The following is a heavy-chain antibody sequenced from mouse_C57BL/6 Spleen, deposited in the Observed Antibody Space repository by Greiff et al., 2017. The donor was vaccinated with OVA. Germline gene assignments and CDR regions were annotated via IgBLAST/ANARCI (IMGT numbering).Heavy chain of an antibody. D-gene: IGHD4-1*02. V-gene: IGHV5-6*01. CDR3: ARHQLGVFDY. CDR1: GFTFSSYG. J-gene: IGHJ2*01. Sequence: EVKLMESGGDLVKPGGSLKLSCAASGFTFSSYGMSWVRQTPDKRLEWVATISSGGSYTYYPDSVKGRFTISRDNAKNTLYLQMSSLKSEDTAMYYCARHQLGVFDYWGQGTTLTVSS. CDR2: ISSGGSYT.